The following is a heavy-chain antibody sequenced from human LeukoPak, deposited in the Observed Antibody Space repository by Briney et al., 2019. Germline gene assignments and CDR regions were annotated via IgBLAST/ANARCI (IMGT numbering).Heavy chain of an antibody. J-gene: IGHJ4*02. V-gene: IGHV4-61*02. Sequence: PSQTLSLTCTVSGGSISSGSYHWSWIRQPAGKGLEWIGRIYTSGSTNYNPSLKSRVTISVDTSKNQFSLKLSSVTAADTAVYYCARDVYRGYSYGTIDYWGQRTLVTVSS. CDR3: ARDVYRGYSYGTIDY. D-gene: IGHD5-18*01. CDR2: IYTSGST. CDR1: GGSISSGSYH.